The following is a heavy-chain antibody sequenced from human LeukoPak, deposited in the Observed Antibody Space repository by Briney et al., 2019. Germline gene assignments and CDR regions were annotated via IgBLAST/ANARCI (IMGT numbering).Heavy chain of an antibody. CDR1: GVTLSNYA. V-gene: IGHV3-23*01. Sequence: PGGSLRLSCVASGVTLSNYAMSWARQAPGKGLEWVSGISSSGSGGNTYYADSVKGRFTISRDNSKNTLYLQMSSLRAEDTAVYYCVKASSPQLNDHHAFDIWGQGTMVTVSS. D-gene: IGHD1-1*01. J-gene: IGHJ3*02. CDR2: ISSSGSGGNT. CDR3: VKASSPQLNDHHAFDI.